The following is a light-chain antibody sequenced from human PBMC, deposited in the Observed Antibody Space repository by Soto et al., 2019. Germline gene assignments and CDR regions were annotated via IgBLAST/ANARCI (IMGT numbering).Light chain of an antibody. V-gene: IGLV1-47*01. Sequence: QSVLSQPPSASEAPGQRVTNSCSANNSNIGSNYVIWYQQFPGMDPKLLIYTTNQRPSGVPDRFSGSKSGTSASLDISGLRSEDEADYYCSTWDKKRGGPVFAGGTKVTVL. J-gene: IGLJ3*02. CDR1: NSNIGSNY. CDR3: STWDKKRGGPV. CDR2: TTN.